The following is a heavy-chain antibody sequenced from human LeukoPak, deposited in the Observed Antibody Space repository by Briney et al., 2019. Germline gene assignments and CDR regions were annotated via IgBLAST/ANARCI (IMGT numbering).Heavy chain of an antibody. Sequence: PSETLSLTCSVSGDSVTSSHYYWGWIRQPPGKRMEWIGTIDNSGTIYYNPSLKSRVTISLDTSKNQLSLRLISVIAADTAVYFCASQRYYDVGSVRGWFGPWGQGTLVTVSS. J-gene: IGHJ5*02. V-gene: IGHV4-39*07. CDR1: GDSVTSSHYY. CDR3: ASQRYYDVGSVRGWFGP. D-gene: IGHD3-22*01. CDR2: IDNSGTI.